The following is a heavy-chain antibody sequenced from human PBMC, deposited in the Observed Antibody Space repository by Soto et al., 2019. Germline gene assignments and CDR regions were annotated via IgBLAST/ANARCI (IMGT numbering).Heavy chain of an antibody. Sequence: SETLSLTCTVSGGSISSYYWSWIRQPPGKGLEWIGYIYYSGSTNYNPSLKSRVTISVDTSKNQFSLKLSSVTAADTAVYYCARGFGWFDPWGQGTLVTVSS. CDR3: ARGFGWFDP. J-gene: IGHJ5*02. D-gene: IGHD3-16*01. CDR2: IYYSGST. CDR1: GGSISSYY. V-gene: IGHV4-59*01.